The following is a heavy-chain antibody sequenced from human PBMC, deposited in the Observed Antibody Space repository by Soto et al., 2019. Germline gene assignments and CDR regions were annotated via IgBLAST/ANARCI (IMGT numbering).Heavy chain of an antibody. V-gene: IGHV1-18*01. CDR1: GYTFTSYG. CDR3: ARERRGIAARPWYFDY. D-gene: IGHD6-6*01. CDR2: ISAYNGNT. J-gene: IGHJ4*02. Sequence: ASVKVSCKASGYTFTSYGISWVRQAPGQGLEWMGWISAYNGNTNYAQKLQGRVTMTTDTSTSTAYMELRSLRSDDTAVYCCARERRGIAARPWYFDYWGQGTLVTVSS.